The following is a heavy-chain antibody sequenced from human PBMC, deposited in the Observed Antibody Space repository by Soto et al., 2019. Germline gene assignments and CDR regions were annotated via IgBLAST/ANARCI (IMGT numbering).Heavy chain of an antibody. CDR3: ARGPGRYFDWLPPNYYMDV. CDR1: GGSISSGGYY. D-gene: IGHD3-9*01. V-gene: IGHV4-31*03. Sequence: QVQLQESGPGLVKPSQTLSLTCTVSGGSISSGGYYWSWIRQHPGKGLEWIGYIYYSGSTYYNPSLKIRVTISVDTSKNQFSLKLSSVTAADTAVYYCARGPGRYFDWLPPNYYMDVWGKGTTVTVSS. J-gene: IGHJ6*03. CDR2: IYYSGST.